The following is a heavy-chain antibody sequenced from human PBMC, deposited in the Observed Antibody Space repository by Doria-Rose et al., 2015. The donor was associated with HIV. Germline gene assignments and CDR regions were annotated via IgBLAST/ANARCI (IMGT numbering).Heavy chain of an antibody. CDR1: GYTFTNYG. J-gene: IGHJ5*01. V-gene: IGHV1-18*01. D-gene: IGHD3-22*01. Sequence: QVQLVQSGAEAKKPGASVRVSCKASGYTFTNYGLAWVRQAPGQGLEWMGWITVYTGHTSYAQKFHDRVTMTTYTSTRTAYLEGRNLGSDGTAVYYCARKPRCYYDTSAWFEFWGQGTRATVSS. CDR2: ITVYTGHT. CDR3: ARKPRCYYDTSAWFEF.